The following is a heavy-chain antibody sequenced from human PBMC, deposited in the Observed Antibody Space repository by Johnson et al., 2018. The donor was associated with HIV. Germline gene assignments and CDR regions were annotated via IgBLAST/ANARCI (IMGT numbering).Heavy chain of an antibody. Sequence: VQLLESGGGLVKPGGSLRFSCAASGFTFSDYDMNWIRQAPGKGLEWVSYISGSGSTIYYADSVKGRFTISRDNAKNSLYLQMNSLRAEDTAVYYCALVRNDAFDIWGHGTMVTVSS. CDR2: ISGSGSTI. D-gene: IGHD3-10*01. V-gene: IGHV3-11*04. CDR1: GFTFSDYD. CDR3: ALVRNDAFDI. J-gene: IGHJ3*02.